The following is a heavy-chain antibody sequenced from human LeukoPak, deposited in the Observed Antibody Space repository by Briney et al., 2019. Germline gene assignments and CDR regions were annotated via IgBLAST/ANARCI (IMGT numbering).Heavy chain of an antibody. CDR3: ARGAAVGQTRDY. V-gene: IGHV1-2*06. Sequence: GASVKVSCKASGYTFTGYYIHWARQAPGQGLEWMGRINPNSGDRNYAQKFQGRVTMTRDTSISAAYMELSSLRSDDTAVYYCARGAAVGQTRDYWGQGTLVTVSS. J-gene: IGHJ4*02. D-gene: IGHD6-13*01. CDR2: INPNSGDR. CDR1: GYTFTGYY.